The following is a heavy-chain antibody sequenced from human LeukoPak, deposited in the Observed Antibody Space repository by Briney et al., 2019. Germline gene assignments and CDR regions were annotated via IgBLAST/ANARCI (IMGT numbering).Heavy chain of an antibody. CDR1: GFTFSSYS. CDR2: ISSSSSYI. D-gene: IGHD2-2*01. CDR3: ARLYCSSTSCPRSMDV. V-gene: IGHV3-21*01. J-gene: IGHJ6*02. Sequence: GGSLKLSWAASGFTFSSYSMNWFRQAPGKGLEWASSISSSSSYIYYADSVKGRFTISRDNAKNSLYLQMNSLRAEDTAVYYCARLYCSSTSCPRSMDVWGQGTTVTVSS.